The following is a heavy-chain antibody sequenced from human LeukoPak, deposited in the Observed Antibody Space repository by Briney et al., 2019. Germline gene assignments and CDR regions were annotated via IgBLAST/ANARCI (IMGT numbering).Heavy chain of an antibody. Sequence: GGSLRLSCAASGFTFSRYEMNWARQAPGKGLEWVSYISSSGSTIYYADSVKGRFTISRDNAKNSLYLQMNSLRAEDTAVYYCARGLLLWFGESSEAFDIWGQGTMVTVSS. CDR2: ISSSGSTI. CDR3: ARGLLLWFGESSEAFDI. J-gene: IGHJ3*02. D-gene: IGHD3-10*01. V-gene: IGHV3-48*03. CDR1: GFTFSRYE.